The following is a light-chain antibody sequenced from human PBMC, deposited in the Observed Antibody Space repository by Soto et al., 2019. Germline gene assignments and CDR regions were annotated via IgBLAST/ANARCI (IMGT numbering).Light chain of an antibody. CDR1: QSISVW. Sequence: DIQMTQSPSTLSASVGDRVTITCLASQSISVWLAWYQQKPGKAPKVLIWDASSLQRGVPSRFSGSGSGTEFTLTISSLQPDDFATYYCQHYNSYSEAFGQGTKVDIK. J-gene: IGKJ1*01. CDR3: QHYNSYSEA. CDR2: DAS. V-gene: IGKV1-5*01.